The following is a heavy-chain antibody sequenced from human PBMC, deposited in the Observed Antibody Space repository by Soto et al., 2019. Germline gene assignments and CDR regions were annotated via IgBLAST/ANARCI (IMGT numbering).Heavy chain of an antibody. V-gene: IGHV3-48*02. Sequence: GGSLRLSCVASGFTFNTYSMNWVRQAPGRGLEWISYIGSRNTTMYSADSVKGRVTISRDNAKNSLFLQLNSLRDEDTAVYYCARARRLMAGSTVGYQYYGMDLWGQGTTVTVSS. J-gene: IGHJ6*02. CDR2: IGSRNTTM. D-gene: IGHD2-8*02. CDR1: GFTFNTYS. CDR3: ARARRLMAGSTVGYQYYGMDL.